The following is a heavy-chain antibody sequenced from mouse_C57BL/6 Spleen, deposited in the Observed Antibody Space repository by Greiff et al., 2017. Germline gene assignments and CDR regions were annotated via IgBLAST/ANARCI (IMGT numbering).Heavy chain of an antibody. D-gene: IGHD1-1*01. CDR3: ARRDYSGRMDY. CDR2: INPSSGYT. V-gene: IGHV1-7*01. CDR1: GYTFTSYW. J-gene: IGHJ4*01. Sequence: VQLQQSGAELVKPGASVKLSCKASGYTFTSYWMHWVKQRPGPGLEWIGYINPSSGYTKDNQKFKDKATLTADKSASTSYLWLSTLTYEDSAVYYCARRDYSGRMDYWGQGTSVTVSS.